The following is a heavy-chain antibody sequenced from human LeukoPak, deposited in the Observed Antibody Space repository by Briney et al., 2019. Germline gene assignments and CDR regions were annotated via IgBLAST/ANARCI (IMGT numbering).Heavy chain of an antibody. J-gene: IGHJ4*02. Sequence: SGGSLRLSCAASGFTFSSYAMHWVRQAPGKGLEWVAVISYDGSNQYYADSVKGRFTISRDNSKNTLYLQMNSLRAEDTAVYYCAKDTSMPLNYWGQGTLVTVSS. CDR3: AKDTSMPLNY. D-gene: IGHD2/OR15-2a*01. V-gene: IGHV3-30*04. CDR2: ISYDGSNQ. CDR1: GFTFSSYA.